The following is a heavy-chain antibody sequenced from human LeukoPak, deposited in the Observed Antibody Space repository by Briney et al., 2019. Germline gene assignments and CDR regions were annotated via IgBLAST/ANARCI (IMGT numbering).Heavy chain of an antibody. D-gene: IGHD1-20*01. V-gene: IGHV3-49*04. J-gene: IGHJ4*02. Sequence: GGSLRLSCTASGFTFGDYAMSWVRQAPGKGLEWVGFIRSKAYGGTTEYAASVKGRFTISRDDSKSIAYLQMNSLKTEDTAVYYCTRGTHYNWNYCDWWGQGTLVTVSS. CDR2: IRSKAYGGTT. CDR1: GFTFGDYA. CDR3: TRGTHYNWNYCDW.